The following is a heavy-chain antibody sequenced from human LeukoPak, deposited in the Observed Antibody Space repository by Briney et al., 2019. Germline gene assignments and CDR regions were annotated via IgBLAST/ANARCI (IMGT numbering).Heavy chain of an antibody. Sequence: GGSLRLSCAVSGITLSNYGMSWVRQAPGKGLEWVAGISASGGGTNYADSVKGRFTISRDNPKNTMYLQMNSLRAEDTAVYFCAKRRVVIRVILVGFHKEAYYFDSWGQGALVTVSS. J-gene: IGHJ4*02. CDR2: ISASGGGT. CDR1: GITLSNYG. D-gene: IGHD3-22*01. CDR3: AKRRVVIRVILVGFHKEAYYFDS. V-gene: IGHV3-23*01.